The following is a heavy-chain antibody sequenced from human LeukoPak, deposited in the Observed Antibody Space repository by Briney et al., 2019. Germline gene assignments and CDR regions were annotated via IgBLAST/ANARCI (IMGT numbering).Heavy chain of an antibody. CDR2: ISYDGSNK. Sequence: QPGGSLRLSCAASGFTFSSYAMHWVRQAPGKGLEWVAVISYDGSNKYYADSVKGRFTISRDNSKNTLYLQMSSLRAEDTAVYYCAGTYYYDSSGYYPTDYWGQGTLVTVSS. J-gene: IGHJ4*02. CDR3: AGTYYYDSSGYYPTDY. D-gene: IGHD3-22*01. V-gene: IGHV3-30-3*01. CDR1: GFTFSSYA.